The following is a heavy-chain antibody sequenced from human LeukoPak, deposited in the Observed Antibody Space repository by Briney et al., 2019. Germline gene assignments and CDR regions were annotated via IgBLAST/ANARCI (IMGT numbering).Heavy chain of an antibody. CDR2: MSYDGSNK. CDR3: ARGQGLRFLEWLLLAY. J-gene: IGHJ4*02. D-gene: IGHD3-3*01. CDR1: GFTFSSYG. Sequence: QPGGSLRLSCAASGFTFSSYGMHWVRQAPGKGLELVAVMSYDGSNKYYADSVKGRFTISRDNSKNTLYLQMNSLRAEDTAVYYCARGQGLRFLEWLLLAYWGQGTLVTVSS. V-gene: IGHV3-30*03.